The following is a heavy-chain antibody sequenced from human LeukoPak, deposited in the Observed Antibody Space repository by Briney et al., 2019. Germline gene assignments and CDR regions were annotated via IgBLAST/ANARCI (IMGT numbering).Heavy chain of an antibody. CDR1: GYTFTGYY. CDR3: ARVSHKGLVVVADDY. Sequence: EASVKVSCKASGYTFTGYYMHWVRQAPGQGLEWMGRINPNSGDTNYAQKFQGRVTMTRDTSISTAYMELSRLTSDDTAVYYCARVSHKGLVVVADDYWGQGILVTVSS. V-gene: IGHV1-2*06. D-gene: IGHD2-15*01. J-gene: IGHJ4*02. CDR2: INPNSGDT.